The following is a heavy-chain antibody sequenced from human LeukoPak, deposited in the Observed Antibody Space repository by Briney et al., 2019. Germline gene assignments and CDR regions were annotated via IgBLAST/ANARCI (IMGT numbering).Heavy chain of an antibody. D-gene: IGHD6-13*01. CDR3: ARRIAAAAAPYYFDY. CDR2: INSDGSST. J-gene: IGHJ4*02. Sequence: GGSLRLSCAASGFTFSSYWMHWVRQAPGKGLLWVSRINSDGSSTSYADSVKSRFTISRDNAKNTLYLQMNSLRAEDTAVYYCARRIAAAAAPYYFDYWGQGTLVTVSS. CDR1: GFTFSSYW. V-gene: IGHV3-74*01.